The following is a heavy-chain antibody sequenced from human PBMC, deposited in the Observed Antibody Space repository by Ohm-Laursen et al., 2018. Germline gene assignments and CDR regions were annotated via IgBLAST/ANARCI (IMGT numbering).Heavy chain of an antibody. Sequence: SLRLSCAASRFSFSDYYMSWIRQAPGKGLECISYISSRGTTIYYADSVKGRFTISRDNANNSLYLQMNSLRAEDTAMYYCTTWDSLGGTKGGFDYWGQGTLVTVSP. V-gene: IGHV3-11*01. J-gene: IGHJ4*02. CDR3: TTWDSLGGTKGGFDY. CDR2: ISSRGTTI. CDR1: RFSFSDYY. D-gene: IGHD1-26*01.